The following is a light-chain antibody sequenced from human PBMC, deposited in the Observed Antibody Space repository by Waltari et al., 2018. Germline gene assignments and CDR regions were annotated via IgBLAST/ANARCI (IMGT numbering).Light chain of an antibody. V-gene: IGKV1-12*01. CDR2: SAS. CDR1: QGINNW. J-gene: IGKJ4*01. Sequence: DIQMTQSPSSLSASVGDRVTMTCRSSQGINNWLAWYQQVPGRAPKLLIYSASSLQSGVPSRFSGSGSGTNFTLTITSLQTEDFATYYCQQADSFPLTFGGGTKVEIK. CDR3: QQADSFPLT.